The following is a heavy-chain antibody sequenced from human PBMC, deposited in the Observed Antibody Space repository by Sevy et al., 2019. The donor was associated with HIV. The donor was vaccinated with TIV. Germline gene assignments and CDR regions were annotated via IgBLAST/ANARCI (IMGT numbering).Heavy chain of an antibody. CDR3: ARVPDSGTYLSLTLTAEFGVDY. CDR2: ISSGGSYI. CDR1: GFTFSTYS. J-gene: IGHJ4*02. V-gene: IGHV3-21*01. Sequence: GGSLRLSCVVSGFTFSTYSMSWVRQAPGKGLEWVSSISSGGSYIYYAASVKGRFTISRDNAKNSRSLQMNSLRAEDTAVYYCARVPDSGTYLSLTLTAEFGVDYWGQGTLVTVSS. D-gene: IGHD1-26*01.